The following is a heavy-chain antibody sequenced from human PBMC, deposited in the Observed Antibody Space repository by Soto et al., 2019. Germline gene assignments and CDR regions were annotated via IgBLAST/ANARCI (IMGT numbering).Heavy chain of an antibody. CDR1: GGTFSSYT. D-gene: IGHD2-2*02. J-gene: IGHJ4*02. CDR3: AMEYCSATSCYKGY. CDR2: IIPVLGIA. Sequence: QVQLVQSGAEVKKPGPSVKVSCKASGGTFSSYTISWVRQAPGQGLEWMGRIIPVLGIANYAQKFQGRVTITADKSTSTAYREPSSPRSEDTDVYYCAMEYCSATSCYKGYWGQGTLVTVSP. V-gene: IGHV1-69*02.